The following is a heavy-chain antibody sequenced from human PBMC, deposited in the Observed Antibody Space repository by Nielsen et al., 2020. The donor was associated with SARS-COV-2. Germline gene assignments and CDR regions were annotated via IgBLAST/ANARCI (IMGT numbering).Heavy chain of an antibody. CDR3: ARGRSYVGGIIAAPGTWGHYYYRMDV. CDR1: GGSFSGYY. V-gene: IGHV4-34*01. J-gene: IGHJ6*04. CDR2: INHSGST. D-gene: IGHD6-13*01. Sequence: SETLSLTCAVYGGSFSGYYWSWIRQPPGKGLEWIGEINHSGSTNYNPSLKSRVTISVDTSKNQFSLKLSSVTAADTAVYYCARGRSYVGGIIAAPGTWGHYYYRMDVWGKGTTVTVSS.